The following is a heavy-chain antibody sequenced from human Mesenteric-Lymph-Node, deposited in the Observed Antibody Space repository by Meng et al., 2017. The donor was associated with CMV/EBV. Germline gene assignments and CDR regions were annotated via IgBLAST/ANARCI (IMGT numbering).Heavy chain of an antibody. J-gene: IGHJ5*02. CDR1: GYTFTGYY. D-gene: IGHD1-26*01. V-gene: IGHV1-8*02. CDR2: MNPNSGNT. Sequence: ASVKVSCKASGYTFTGYYMHWVRQATGQGLEWMGWMNPNSGNTGYAQKFQGRVTMTRNTSISTAYMELSSLRSEDTAVYYCARGDLPPPGVLRQWELLRFDPWGQGTLVTVSS. CDR3: ARGDLPPPGVLRQWELLRFDP.